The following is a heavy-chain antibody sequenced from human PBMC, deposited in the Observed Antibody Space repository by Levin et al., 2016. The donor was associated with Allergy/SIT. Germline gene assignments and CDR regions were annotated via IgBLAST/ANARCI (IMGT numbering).Heavy chain of an antibody. CDR1: GFTVSSNY. J-gene: IGHJ4*02. D-gene: IGHD6-6*01. V-gene: IGHV3-53*01. Sequence: LSLTCAASGFTVSSNYMSWVRQAPGKGLEWVSVIYSGGSTYYADSVKGRFTISRDNSKNTLYLQMNSLRAEDTAVYYCARSRSSSSLDYWGQGTLVTVPS. CDR2: IYSGGST. CDR3: ARSRSSSSLDY.